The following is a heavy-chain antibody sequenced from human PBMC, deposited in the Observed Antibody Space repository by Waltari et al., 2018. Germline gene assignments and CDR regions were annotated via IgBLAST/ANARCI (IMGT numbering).Heavy chain of an antibody. J-gene: IGHJ4*02. CDR1: GGSISSSSYY. Sequence: QLQLQESGPGLVKPSETLSLTCTVSGGSISSSSYYWGWIRQPPGKGLEWIGSIYYSGSTYYNPSLKSRVTISVDTSKNQFSLKLSSVTAADTAVYYCARVKYLAAASSDYWGQGTLVTVSS. CDR2: IYYSGST. D-gene: IGHD6-13*01. CDR3: ARVKYLAAASSDY. V-gene: IGHV4-39*07.